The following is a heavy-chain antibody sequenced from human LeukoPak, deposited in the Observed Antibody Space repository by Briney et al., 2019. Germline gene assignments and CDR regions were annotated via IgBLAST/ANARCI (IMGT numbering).Heavy chain of an antibody. D-gene: IGHD6-13*01. J-gene: IGHJ4*02. V-gene: IGHV3-48*03. Sequence: GGSLRLSCAAPGFIFSSYEMNWVRQAPGKGLEWVSYISSSGSTIYYADSVKGRFTISRDNAKNSLYLQMDSLRAEDTAVYYCARDGIGAAGTAYFDYWGQGTLVTVSS. CDR1: GFIFSSYE. CDR2: ISSSGSTI. CDR3: ARDGIGAAGTAYFDY.